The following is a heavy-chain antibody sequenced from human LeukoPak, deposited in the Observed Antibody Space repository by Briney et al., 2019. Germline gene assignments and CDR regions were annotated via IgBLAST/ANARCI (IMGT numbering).Heavy chain of an antibody. Sequence: SETLSLTCTVSGGSISSSSYYWGWIRQPPGKGLEWIGSIYYSGSTYYNPSLKSRVTISVDTSKNQFSLKLSSVTAADTAVYYCAREVGQLVRPGFDYWGQGTLVTVSS. V-gene: IGHV4-39*07. D-gene: IGHD6-6*01. CDR2: IYYSGST. J-gene: IGHJ4*02. CDR1: GGSISSSSYY. CDR3: AREVGQLVRPGFDY.